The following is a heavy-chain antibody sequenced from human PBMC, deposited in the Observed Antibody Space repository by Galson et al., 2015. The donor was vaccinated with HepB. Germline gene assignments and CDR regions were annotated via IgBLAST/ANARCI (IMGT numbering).Heavy chain of an antibody. V-gene: IGHV3-21*01. CDR1: GFTFSSYS. Sequence: SLRLSCAASGFTFSSYSMNWVRQAPGKGLEWVSSISSSSSYIYYADSVKGRFTISRDNAKNSLYLQMNSLRAEDTAVYYCARLHIVVVTALEGDAFDIWGQGTMVTVSS. J-gene: IGHJ3*02. CDR2: ISSSSSYI. CDR3: ARLHIVVVTALEGDAFDI. D-gene: IGHD2-21*02.